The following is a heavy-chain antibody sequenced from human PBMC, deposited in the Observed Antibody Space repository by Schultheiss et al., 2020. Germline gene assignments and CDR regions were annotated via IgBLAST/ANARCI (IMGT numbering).Heavy chain of an antibody. J-gene: IGHJ6*02. CDR3: ARETYGGYVGYYYYYGRDV. V-gene: IGHV1-8*01. Sequence: ASVKVSCKASGYTFTSYDINWVRQATGQGLEWMGWMNPNSGNTGYAQKFQGRVTMTRNTSISTAYMELSSLRSEDTAVYYCARETYGGYVGYYYYYGRDVWGRGHTGTVAS. CDR1: GYTFTSYD. CDR2: MNPNSGNT. D-gene: IGHD5-12*01.